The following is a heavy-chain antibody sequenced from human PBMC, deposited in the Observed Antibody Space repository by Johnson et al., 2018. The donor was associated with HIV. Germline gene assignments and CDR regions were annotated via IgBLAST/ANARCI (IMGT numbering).Heavy chain of an antibody. CDR2: IYSGGST. J-gene: IGHJ3*02. V-gene: IGHV3-66*01. Sequence: VQLVESGGGLVQPGGSLRLSCAASGLTVRSNYMSWVRQAPGKGLEWVSLIYSGGSTYYADSVKGRFTISRDDSKNTLYLQMNSLKTEDTAVYYCTTDREYCSGGSCYLNAFDIWGQGTMVTVSS. CDR1: GLTVRSNY. CDR3: TTDREYCSGGSCYLNAFDI. D-gene: IGHD2-15*01.